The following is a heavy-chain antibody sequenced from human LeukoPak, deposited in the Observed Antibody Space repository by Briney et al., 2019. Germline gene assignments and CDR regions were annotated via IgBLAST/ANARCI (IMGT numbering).Heavy chain of an antibody. Sequence: GGSLRLSCAASGFTFSTHWMHWVRQAPGKGLEYVSAISSNGGSTYYANSVKGRFTISRDNSKNTLYLQMGSLRAEDMAVYYCARELGAEIYYDTGRPYAFDIWGQGTMVTVSS. CDR2: ISSNGGST. CDR3: ARELGAEIYYDTGRPYAFDI. D-gene: IGHD3-22*01. CDR1: GFTFSTHW. V-gene: IGHV3-64*01. J-gene: IGHJ3*02.